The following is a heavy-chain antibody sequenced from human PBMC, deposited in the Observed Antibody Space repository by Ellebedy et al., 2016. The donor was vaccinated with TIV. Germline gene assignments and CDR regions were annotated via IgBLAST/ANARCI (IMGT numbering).Heavy chain of an antibody. Sequence: SETLSLXXAVYGGSFSGYYWSWIRQPPGKGLEWIGEINHSGSTYYNPSLKSRVTISVDTSKNQFSLQLNSVTPEDTAVYYCARDGVAARYFDYWGQGTLVTVSS. CDR3: ARDGVAARYFDY. J-gene: IGHJ4*02. V-gene: IGHV4-34*01. CDR1: GGSFSGYY. CDR2: INHSGST. D-gene: IGHD6-6*01.